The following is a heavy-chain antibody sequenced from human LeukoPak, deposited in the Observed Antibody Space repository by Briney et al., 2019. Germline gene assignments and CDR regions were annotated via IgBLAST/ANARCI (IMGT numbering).Heavy chain of an antibody. J-gene: IGHJ3*02. CDR2: IYYSGST. D-gene: IGHD3-22*01. Sequence: PSETLSLTCTVSGGSISSYYWSWIRQPPGKGLEWIGYIYYSGSTNYNPSLKSRVTISVDTSKNQFSLKLSSVTAADTAVYYCARAGFSGLDAFDIWGQGTMVTVSS. CDR3: ARAGFSGLDAFDI. V-gene: IGHV4-59*01. CDR1: GGSISSYY.